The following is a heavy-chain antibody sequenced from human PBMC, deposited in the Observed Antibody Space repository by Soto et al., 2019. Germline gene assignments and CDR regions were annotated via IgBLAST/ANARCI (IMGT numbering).Heavy chain of an antibody. Sequence: GGSLRLSCAASGFTFSNSIINWVRQAPGQGLEWVSSISGSSDFLYYADSVKGRFTISRDTATNSLYLQMDSLRAEDTAVYYCATSTWYAFDIWGQGTMVTVSS. J-gene: IGHJ3*02. D-gene: IGHD6-13*01. CDR2: ISGSSDFL. CDR3: ATSTWYAFDI. CDR1: GFTFSNSI. V-gene: IGHV3-21*01.